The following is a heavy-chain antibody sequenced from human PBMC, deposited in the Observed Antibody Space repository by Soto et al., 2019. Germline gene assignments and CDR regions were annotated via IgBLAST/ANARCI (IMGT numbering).Heavy chain of an antibody. J-gene: IGHJ6*02. CDR1: GFTFSGYW. CDR2: IKQDGSEQ. V-gene: IGHV3-7*05. Sequence: EVQLVESGGGLVQPGGSLRLSCAASGFTFSGYWMSWVRQAPGKGLEWVANIKQDGSEQFYVDSVKGRFTISRDNAKNSLYLQLNSLRAEDTAVYYCARESVWGQGTMVTVSS. CDR3: ARESV.